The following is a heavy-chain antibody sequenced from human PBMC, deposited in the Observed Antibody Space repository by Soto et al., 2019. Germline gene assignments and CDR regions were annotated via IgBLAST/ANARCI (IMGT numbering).Heavy chain of an antibody. CDR2: VNPKSGGS. CDR3: ARGNSGDDDEFDY. V-gene: IGHV1-2*02. CDR1: GYTFTGYY. D-gene: IGHD5-12*01. Sequence: VASVKVSCKASGYTFTGYYIHWVRQAPRQGLEWMGWVNPKSGGSDSPQRFQGRVTMTRDTSITTAYMELSSLTYDDTAVYYCARGNSGDDDEFDYWGQGTLVTVSS. J-gene: IGHJ4*02.